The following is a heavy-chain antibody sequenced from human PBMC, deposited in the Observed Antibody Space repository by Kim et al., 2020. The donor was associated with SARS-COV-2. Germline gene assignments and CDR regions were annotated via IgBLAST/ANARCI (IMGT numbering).Heavy chain of an antibody. V-gene: IGHV4-30-2*01. Sequence: LKTRVNISVDRSKNQFSLKLSSVTAADTAVYYCARALYYYGSGSIDGMDVWGKGTTVTVSS. J-gene: IGHJ6*03. CDR3: ARALYYYGSGSIDGMDV. D-gene: IGHD3-10*01.